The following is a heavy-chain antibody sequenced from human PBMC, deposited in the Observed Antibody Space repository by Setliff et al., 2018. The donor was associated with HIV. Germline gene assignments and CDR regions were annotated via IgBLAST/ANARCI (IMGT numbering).Heavy chain of an antibody. CDR3: ARAESLGWFYNYMDV. J-gene: IGHJ6*03. V-gene: IGHV1-2*02. Sequence: ASVMVSCKASGYTFTDYYIHWVRQAPGQGLEWLGWINPDSGGTNYAQKFQGRVTMTRDTSISTAYMDLSRLKLDDTAVYYCARAESLGWFYNYMDVWGKGTTVTVSS. CDR2: INPDSGGT. D-gene: IGHD3-10*01. CDR1: GYTFTDYY.